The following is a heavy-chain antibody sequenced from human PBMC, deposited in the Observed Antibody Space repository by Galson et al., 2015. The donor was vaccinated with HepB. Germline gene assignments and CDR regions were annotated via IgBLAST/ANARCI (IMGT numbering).Heavy chain of an antibody. CDR1: GYSFSSYS. CDR2: ISGYSGDA. CDR3: ARVARTSYYFDY. V-gene: IGHV1-18*01. Sequence: SVKVSCKVSGYSFSSYSIAWLRQAPGQGLECMGWISGYSGDANYAQKFQGRVIVTTDTSTRTAYMELRSLTSDDTAIYYCARVARTSYYFDYWGQGTLVSVSS. J-gene: IGHJ4*02.